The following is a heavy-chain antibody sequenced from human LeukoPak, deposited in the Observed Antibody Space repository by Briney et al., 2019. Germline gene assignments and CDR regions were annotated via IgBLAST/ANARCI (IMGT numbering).Heavy chain of an antibody. D-gene: IGHD3-16*02. Sequence: PGGSLRLSCAASGFTFSSYDMHWVRQATGKGLEWVSAIGTAGDTYYPGSVKGRFTISRDNSKNSLYLQMNSLRAEDTALYYCAKGPVRGSYRYGYFDYWGQGTLVTVS. J-gene: IGHJ4*02. CDR3: AKGPVRGSYRYGYFDY. CDR2: IGTAGDT. CDR1: GFTFSSYD. V-gene: IGHV3-13*01.